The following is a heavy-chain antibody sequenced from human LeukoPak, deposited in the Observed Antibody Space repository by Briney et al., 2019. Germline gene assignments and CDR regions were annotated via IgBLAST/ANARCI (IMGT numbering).Heavy chain of an antibody. V-gene: IGHV1-69*13. CDR1: GGTFSSSG. CDR3: ATDPNRGWFDP. Sequence: GASVKVSCKASGGTFSSSGISWVRQAPGQGLEWMGGIIPIFGTANYAQKFQGRVTITADESTSTTYMELRSLRSEDTAVYYCATDPNRGWFDPWGQGTLVTVSS. CDR2: IIPIFGTA. D-gene: IGHD1-14*01. J-gene: IGHJ5*02.